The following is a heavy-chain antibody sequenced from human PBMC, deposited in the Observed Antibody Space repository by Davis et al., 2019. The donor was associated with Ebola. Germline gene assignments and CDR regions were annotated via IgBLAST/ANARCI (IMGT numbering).Heavy chain of an antibody. V-gene: IGHV5-51*01. CDR2: IYPGDSDT. CDR3: ARFRSLNYYYYFMYF. Sequence: GGSLRLSCKGSGYRFTSYWIGWVRQMPGKGLEWMGIIYPGDSDTRYSPSFQGQVTISADKSISTAYLQWSSLNASDTAMYYCARFRSLNYYYYFMYFLGQGTTVTVSS. CDR1: GYRFTSYW. J-gene: IGHJ6*02.